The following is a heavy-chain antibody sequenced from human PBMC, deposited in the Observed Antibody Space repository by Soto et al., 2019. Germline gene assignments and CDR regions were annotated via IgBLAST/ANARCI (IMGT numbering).Heavy chain of an antibody. D-gene: IGHD3-3*01. V-gene: IGHV3-23*01. CDR2: ISGSGGST. J-gene: IGHJ3*02. Sequence: GGSLRLSCAASGFTFSSYAMSWVRQAPGKGLEWVSAISGSGGSTYYADSVKGRFTISRDNSKNTLYLQMNSLRAEDTAVYYCAKDHGRLNDYDFWSGQDAFDIWGQGTMVTVSS. CDR1: GFTFSSYA. CDR3: AKDHGRLNDYDFWSGQDAFDI.